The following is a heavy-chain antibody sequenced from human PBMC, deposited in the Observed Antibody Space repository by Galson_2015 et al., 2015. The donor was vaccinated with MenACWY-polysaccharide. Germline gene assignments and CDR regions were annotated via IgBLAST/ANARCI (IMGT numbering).Heavy chain of an antibody. CDR2: VSASGGST. CDR3: AKDTGPGEYAYSWGTFDI. V-gene: IGHV3-23*01. D-gene: IGHD3-10*01. Sequence: SLRICCAASGFTFSSNAMSWVGQAPGKGLEWVSGVSASGGSTVYTDSAKGRFTMSRDNSKRSLYLQMNSLRAEDTAVYYCAKDTGPGEYAYSWGTFDIWGRGTMVTVSS. CDR1: GFTFSSNA. J-gene: IGHJ3*02.